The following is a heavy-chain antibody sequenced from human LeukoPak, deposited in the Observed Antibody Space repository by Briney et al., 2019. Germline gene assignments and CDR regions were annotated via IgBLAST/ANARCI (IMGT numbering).Heavy chain of an antibody. CDR1: GFTFSSYG. J-gene: IGHJ4*02. D-gene: IGHD3-22*01. CDR2: ISGSGGST. CDR3: AKDDYYDSSALFDY. Sequence: PGGSLRLSCAASGFTFSSYGVHWVRQAPGKGLEWVSAISGSGGSTYYADSVKGRFTISRGNSKNTLYLQMNSLRAEDTAVYYCAKDDYYDSSALFDYWGQGTLVTVSS. V-gene: IGHV3-23*01.